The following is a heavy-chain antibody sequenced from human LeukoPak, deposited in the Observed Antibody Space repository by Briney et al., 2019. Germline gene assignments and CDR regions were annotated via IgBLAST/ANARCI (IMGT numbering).Heavy chain of an antibody. J-gene: IGHJ3*01. D-gene: IGHD6-6*01. CDR2: IKVDGSEK. CDR1: GFTVSSNY. CDR3: ARSSYSSSSSV. V-gene: IGHV3-7*03. Sequence: GALRLSCAASGFTVSSNYMSWVRQAPGKGLEWVANIKVDGSEKYYLDSVKGRFTISRDNAKNSLYLQINSLRAEDTAVYYCARSSYSSSSSVWGQGTMVTVSS.